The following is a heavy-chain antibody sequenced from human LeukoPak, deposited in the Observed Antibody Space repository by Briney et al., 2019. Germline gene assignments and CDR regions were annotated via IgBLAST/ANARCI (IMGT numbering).Heavy chain of an antibody. Sequence: GGSLRLSCAASGFNFSSHNMNWVRQTPGKGLEWVSLISSSGSYIYYTDSVKGRFTTSRDNAKQSLYLQMNSLRAEDTAVYYCAKLESSSWYLFFGAFDIWGQGTMVTVSS. J-gene: IGHJ3*02. CDR2: ISSSGSYI. D-gene: IGHD6-13*01. V-gene: IGHV3-21*04. CDR3: AKLESSSWYLFFGAFDI. CDR1: GFNFSSHN.